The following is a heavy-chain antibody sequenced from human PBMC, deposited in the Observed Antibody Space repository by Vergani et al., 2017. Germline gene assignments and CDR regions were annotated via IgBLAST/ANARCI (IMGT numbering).Heavy chain of an antibody. CDR3: ARRNRITCGGVIVPNGMDV. V-gene: IGHV3-11*06. D-gene: IGHD3-16*02. CDR1: GFTFSDYY. Sequence: QVQLVESGGGLVKPGGSLRLSCAASGFTFSDYYMSWIRQAPGKGLEWVSYISSSSSYTNYADSVKGRFTISRDNAKNSLYLKMNSLRAEDTAVYYCARRNRITCGGVIVPNGMDVWGQGTTVTVSS. J-gene: IGHJ6*02. CDR2: ISSSSSYT.